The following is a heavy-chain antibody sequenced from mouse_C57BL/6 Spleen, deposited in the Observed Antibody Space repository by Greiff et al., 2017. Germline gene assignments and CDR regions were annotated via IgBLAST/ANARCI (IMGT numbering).Heavy chain of an antibody. CDR1: GYSITSGYY. Sequence: EVQRVESGPGLVKPSQSLSLTCSVTGYSITSGYYWNWIRQFPGNKLEWMGYISYDGSNNYNPSLKNRISITRDTSKNQFFLKLNSVTTEDTATYYCARKTNWVFAYWGQGTLVTVSA. CDR2: ISYDGSN. CDR3: ARKTNWVFAY. V-gene: IGHV3-6*01. J-gene: IGHJ3*01. D-gene: IGHD4-1*01.